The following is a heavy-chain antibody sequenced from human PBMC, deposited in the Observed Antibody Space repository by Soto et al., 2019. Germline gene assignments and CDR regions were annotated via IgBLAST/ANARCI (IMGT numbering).Heavy chain of an antibody. Sequence: GGSLRLSCAASGFTFSSYAMSWVRQAPGRGLEWVSAISGSGGSTYYADSVKGRFTISRDNSKNTLYLQMNSLRAEDTAVYYCAKDQARYCSSTSCYTWDCYYGMDVWGQGTTVTVSS. V-gene: IGHV3-23*01. J-gene: IGHJ6*02. CDR3: AKDQARYCSSTSCYTWDCYYGMDV. D-gene: IGHD2-2*02. CDR1: GFTFSSYA. CDR2: ISGSGGST.